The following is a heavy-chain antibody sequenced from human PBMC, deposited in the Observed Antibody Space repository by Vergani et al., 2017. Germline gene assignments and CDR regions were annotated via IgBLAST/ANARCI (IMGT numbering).Heavy chain of an antibody. Sequence: QVQLVESGGGVVQPGTSLRLSCAASGFIFKNHGMQWVRQAPGKGLEWVALIWDDGSKKNYGDSMKGRFTISRDNSKDTLYLEMNSLRGEDSAVYYCAKVLDDSSSWYGGFDYWGQGTLVTVSS. CDR3: AKVLDDSSSWYGGFDY. D-gene: IGHD6-13*01. CDR2: IWDDGSKK. J-gene: IGHJ4*02. V-gene: IGHV3-33*06. CDR1: GFIFKNHG.